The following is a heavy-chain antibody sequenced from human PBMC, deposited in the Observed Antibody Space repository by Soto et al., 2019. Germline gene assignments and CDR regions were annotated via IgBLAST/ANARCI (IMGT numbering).Heavy chain of an antibody. Sequence: EVQLLESGGGLVQPGGSLRLSCAASGFTFAGYAMSWVRQAPGKGLEWVSAISGGGDSTYYADSVKGRFTISRDNSKNTLFLQMNSLRAEDTAVYFCVRDSARIVVVPPVDGDNWLDPWGQGTLVTVSS. J-gene: IGHJ5*02. CDR2: ISGGGDST. V-gene: IGHV3-23*01. CDR1: GFTFAGYA. D-gene: IGHD2-2*01. CDR3: VRDSARIVVVPPVDGDNWLDP.